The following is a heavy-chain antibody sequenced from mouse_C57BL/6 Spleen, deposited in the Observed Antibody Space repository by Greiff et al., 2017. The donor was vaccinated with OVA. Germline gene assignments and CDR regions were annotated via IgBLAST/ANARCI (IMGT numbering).Heavy chain of an antibody. CDR1: GYAFSSSW. CDR3: ARRDWDEDY. V-gene: IGHV1-82*01. D-gene: IGHD4-1*01. Sequence: QVQLQQSGPELVKPGASVKLSCKASGYAFSSSWMNWVKQRPGKGLEWIGRIYPGDGDTNYNGKFKGKATLTADKSSSTAYMQLSSLTSEDSAVYFCARRDWDEDYWGQGTTLTVSS. J-gene: IGHJ2*01. CDR2: IYPGDGDT.